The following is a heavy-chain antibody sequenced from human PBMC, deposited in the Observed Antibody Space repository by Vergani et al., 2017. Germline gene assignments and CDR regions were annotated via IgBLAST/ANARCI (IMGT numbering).Heavy chain of an antibody. V-gene: IGHV3-21*01. CDR3: ARDDPDSSSWYRDAVDI. CDR1: GFTFSSYS. D-gene: IGHD6-13*01. J-gene: IGHJ3*02. Sequence: EVQLVESGGGLVKPGGSLRLSCAASGFTFSSYSMNWVRQAPGKGLEWVSSISSSSSYIYYADSVKGRFTISRDNAKNSLYLQMNSLRAEDTAVYYCARDDPDSSSWYRDAVDIWGQGTMVTVSS. CDR2: ISSSSSYI.